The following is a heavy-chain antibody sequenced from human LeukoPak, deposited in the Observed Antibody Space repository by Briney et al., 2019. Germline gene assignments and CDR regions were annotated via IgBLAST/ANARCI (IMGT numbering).Heavy chain of an antibody. CDR3: ARDPYGSGHHYFDY. CDR2: ISAYNGNT. Sequence: ASVKVSCKASGYTFTNYDINWVRQAPGQGLEWMGWISAYNGNTNYAQKLQGRVTMTTDTSTSTAYMELRSLRSDDTAVYYCARDPYGSGHHYFDYWGQGTLVTVSS. V-gene: IGHV1-18*01. J-gene: IGHJ4*02. D-gene: IGHD3-10*01. CDR1: GYTFTNYD.